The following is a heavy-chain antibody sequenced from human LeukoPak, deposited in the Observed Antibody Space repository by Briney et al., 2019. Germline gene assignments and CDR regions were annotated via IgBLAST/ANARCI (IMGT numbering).Heavy chain of an antibody. CDR1: GGTFSSYA. D-gene: IGHD2-2*01. CDR2: IHPNTGAT. J-gene: IGHJ5*02. Sequence: GSSVKVSCKASGGTFSSYAISWVRQAPGQGLEWLGWIHPNTGATNYAQKFQGRVTVTRDTSISTTYVELSRLTSADTAVYYCASYASGYNWLKVWGQGTLVTVSS. V-gene: IGHV1-2*02. CDR3: ASYASGYNWLKV.